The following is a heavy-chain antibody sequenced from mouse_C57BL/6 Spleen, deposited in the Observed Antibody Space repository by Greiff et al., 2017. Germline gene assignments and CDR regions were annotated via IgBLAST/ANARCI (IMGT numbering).Heavy chain of an antibody. CDR3: ARGGLLRPWFAY. D-gene: IGHD1-2*01. J-gene: IGHJ3*01. CDR1: GYTFTDYY. CDR2: INPNNGGT. Sequence: EVQLQQSGPELVKPGASVKISCKASGYTFTDYYMNWVKQSHGKSLEWIGDINPNNGGTSYNQKFKGKATLTVDKSSSTAYMELRSLTSEDSAVYYCARGGLLRPWFAYWGQGTLVTVSA. V-gene: IGHV1-26*01.